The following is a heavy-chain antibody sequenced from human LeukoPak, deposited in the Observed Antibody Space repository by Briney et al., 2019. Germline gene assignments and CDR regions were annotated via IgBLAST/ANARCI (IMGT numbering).Heavy chain of an antibody. CDR2: ISGSGGST. D-gene: IGHD3-16*02. Sequence: GGSLRLSCAASGFTFSSYAMSWVRQAPGKGMAWVSAISGSGGSTYYADSVKGRFTISRDNSKNTLYLQMNSLRAEDTAVYYCAKELYDYVWGSYRYFGYWGQGTLVTVSS. CDR3: AKELYDYVWGSYRYFGY. J-gene: IGHJ4*02. CDR1: GFTFSSYA. V-gene: IGHV3-23*01.